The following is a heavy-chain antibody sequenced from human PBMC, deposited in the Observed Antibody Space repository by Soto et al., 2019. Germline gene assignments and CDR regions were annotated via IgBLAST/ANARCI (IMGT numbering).Heavy chain of an antibody. D-gene: IGHD5-12*01. J-gene: IGHJ4*02. CDR1: CGSISSYY. Sequence: LSLTCTVSCGSISSYYWSWIRQPPGKGLEWIGYIYYSGSTNYNPSLKSRVTISVDTSKNQFSLKLSSVTAADTAVYYCARVDGGYPDYWGQGTLVTVSS. CDR3: ARVDGGYPDY. CDR2: IYYSGST. V-gene: IGHV4-59*01.